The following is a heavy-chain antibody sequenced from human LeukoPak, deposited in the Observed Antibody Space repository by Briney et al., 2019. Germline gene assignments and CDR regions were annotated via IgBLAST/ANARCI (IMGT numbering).Heavy chain of an antibody. CDR1: GFTFSSYS. CDR3: ARGSSFSFDY. J-gene: IGHJ4*02. V-gene: IGHV3-21*01. Sequence: PGGSLRLSCAASGFTFSSYSMNWVRQAPGKRLEWVSSISGSSTYIDYADSVKGRFTISRDNAKDSLYLQMNSLRDEDTAVYYCARGSSFSFDYWGQGIRVTVSS. CDR2: ISGSSTYI. D-gene: IGHD2/OR15-2a*01.